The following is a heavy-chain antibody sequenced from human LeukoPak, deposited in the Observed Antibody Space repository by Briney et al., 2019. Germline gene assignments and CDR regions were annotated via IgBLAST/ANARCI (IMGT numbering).Heavy chain of an antibody. V-gene: IGHV4-39*01. CDR2: IYYSGST. CDR3: ARFRGESVYDTDY. CDR1: GGSISSSYYY. J-gene: IGHJ4*02. D-gene: IGHD3-22*01. Sequence: SETLSVTCTVSGGSISSSYYYWGWIRLPPGKGLEWIGSIYYSGSTYYNPSLKSRVTISADTSKNQFSLKLSSVTAADTAVYYCARFRGESVYDTDYWGQGTLVTVSS.